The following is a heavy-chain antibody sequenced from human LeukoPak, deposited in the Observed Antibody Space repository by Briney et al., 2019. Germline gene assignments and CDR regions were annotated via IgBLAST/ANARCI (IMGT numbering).Heavy chain of an antibody. J-gene: IGHJ4*02. Sequence: SETLSLTCTVSGGSISSYYWSWIRQPPGKGLEWIGYIYYSGSTNYNPSLKSRVTISVDTSKNQFSLKQSSVTAADTAVYYCARGGLQLWYKPSYFDYWGQGTLVTVSS. CDR1: GGSISSYY. CDR2: IYYSGST. V-gene: IGHV4-59*01. D-gene: IGHD5-18*01. CDR3: ARGGLQLWYKPSYFDY.